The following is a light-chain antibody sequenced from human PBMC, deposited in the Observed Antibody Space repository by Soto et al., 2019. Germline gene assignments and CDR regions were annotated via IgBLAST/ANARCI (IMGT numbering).Light chain of an antibody. CDR3: QQYYNWPRT. Sequence: EIVMTQSPATLSVSPGEIATLSCMASENIYTNLAWYQQKPGQAPRLLFYGASTRATGLPARFSGTGSGTEFTLTINSLQAEDSAVYYCQQYYNWPRTFGQGTRLEIK. V-gene: IGKV3-15*01. CDR2: GAS. CDR1: ENIYTN. J-gene: IGKJ5*01.